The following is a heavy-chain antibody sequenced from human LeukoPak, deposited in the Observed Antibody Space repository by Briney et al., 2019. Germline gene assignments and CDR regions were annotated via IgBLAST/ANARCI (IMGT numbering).Heavy chain of an antibody. Sequence: GGSLRLSCAASGFTFSSYSMNWVRQAPGKGLEWVSTISGSGDNTYYADSVKGRFTISRDNSKNILYLQMNSLKAEDTAVYYCAKLATYSYTPFDYWGQGTLVTASS. CDR1: GFTFSSYS. CDR3: AKLATYSYTPFDY. CDR2: ISGSGDNT. J-gene: IGHJ4*02. D-gene: IGHD4-4*01. V-gene: IGHV3-23*01.